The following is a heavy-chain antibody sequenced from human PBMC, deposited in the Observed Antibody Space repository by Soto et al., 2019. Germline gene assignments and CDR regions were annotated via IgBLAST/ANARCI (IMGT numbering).Heavy chain of an antibody. CDR3: VKDFSGYPRGLFYGMDV. CDR2: MTWNSDRL. D-gene: IGHD3-22*01. V-gene: IGHV3-9*01. CDR1: GFTFDDYA. J-gene: IGHJ6*02. Sequence: GGSLRVSCAASGFTFDDYAMHWVRQAPGKGLEWVSGMTWNSDRLGYADSVKGRFTISRDNARNSLYLQMNSLRAEDTAFYYCVKDFSGYPRGLFYGMDVWGQGTTVTVSS.